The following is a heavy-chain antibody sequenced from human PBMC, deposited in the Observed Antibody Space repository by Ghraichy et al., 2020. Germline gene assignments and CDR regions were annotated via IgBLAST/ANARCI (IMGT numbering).Heavy chain of an antibody. D-gene: IGHD2-15*01. CDR3: ARDTLTEYCSGGSCYSGYYYGMDV. V-gene: IGHV4-61*01. CDR1: GGSVSSGSYY. J-gene: IGHJ6*02. CDR2: IYYSGST. Sequence: SETLSLTCTVSGGSVSSGSYYWSSIRQPPGKGLEWIGYIYYSGSTNYNPSLKSRVTISVDTSKNQFSLKLSSVTAADTAVYYCARDTLTEYCSGGSCYSGYYYGMDVWGQGTTVTVSS.